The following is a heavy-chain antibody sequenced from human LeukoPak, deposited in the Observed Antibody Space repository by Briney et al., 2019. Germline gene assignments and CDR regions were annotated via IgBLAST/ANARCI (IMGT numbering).Heavy chain of an antibody. Sequence: PGGSLRLSCAASGFTFSSYSMNWVRQAPGKGLDWVSSISSSSSYIYYADSVKGRFTISRDNAKNSLYLQMNSLRAEDTAVYYCARRPPNYSSRSDDAFDIWGQGTMVTVSS. CDR2: ISSSSSYI. J-gene: IGHJ3*02. D-gene: IGHD6-13*01. V-gene: IGHV3-21*01. CDR1: GFTFSSYS. CDR3: ARRPPNYSSRSDDAFDI.